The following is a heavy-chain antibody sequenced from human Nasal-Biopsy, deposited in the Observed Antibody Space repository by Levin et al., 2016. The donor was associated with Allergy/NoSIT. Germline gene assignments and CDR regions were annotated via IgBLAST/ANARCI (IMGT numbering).Heavy chain of an antibody. D-gene: IGHD1-14*01. CDR1: GFIFRSYS. J-gene: IGHJ4*02. CDR3: AGNLREGALFDY. Sequence: GESLKISCTASGFIFRSYSMNWVRQAPGKGLEWLSYISSGSRTIYYADSVRGRFTISRDNSKNTLYLQVNSLRAEDTAVYYCAGNLREGALFDYWGQGILVTVS. CDR2: ISSGSRTI. V-gene: IGHV3-48*04.